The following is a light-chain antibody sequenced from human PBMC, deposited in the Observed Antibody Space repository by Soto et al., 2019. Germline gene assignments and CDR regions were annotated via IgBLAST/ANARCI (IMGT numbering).Light chain of an antibody. V-gene: IGKV3-20*01. Sequence: EIVLTQSPGTLSLSPGDRATISCRASQSVSNNYLAWYQQKPGQAPRILIYGASNRATGIPDRFSGSGSGTDFPLTISRLEPEDFAVYYCQQYGSSGTFGQGTKVDIK. CDR2: GAS. J-gene: IGKJ1*01. CDR1: QSVSNNY. CDR3: QQYGSSGT.